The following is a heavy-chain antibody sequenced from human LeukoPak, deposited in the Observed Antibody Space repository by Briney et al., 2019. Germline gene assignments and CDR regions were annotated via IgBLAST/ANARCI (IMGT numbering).Heavy chain of an antibody. D-gene: IGHD2-2*01. CDR2: IKGDETST. CDR1: GFTFSSYY. CDR3: GVFSSLDY. Sequence: GGSLRLSCAASGFTFSSYYMFWVRQAPGKGLAWVSTIKGDETSTKYADSVRGRFTVSRDNARNTLYLQMNRLRAEDTAVYYCGVFSSLDYWGQGALVTVSS. J-gene: IGHJ4*02. V-gene: IGHV3-74*03.